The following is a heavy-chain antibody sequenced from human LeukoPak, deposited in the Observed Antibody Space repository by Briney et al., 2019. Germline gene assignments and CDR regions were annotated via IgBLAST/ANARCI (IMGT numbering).Heavy chain of an antibody. V-gene: IGHV3-30*02. CDR3: AKDRASYFDY. CDR2: IRYDGSNK. CDR1: GCTFSSYG. Sequence: PGGSLRLSCAASGCTFSSYGMHWVRQAPGKGLEWVAFIRYDGSNKYYADSVKGRFTISRDNSKNTLYLQMNSLRAEDTAVYYCAKDRASYFDYWGQGILVTVSS. J-gene: IGHJ4*02.